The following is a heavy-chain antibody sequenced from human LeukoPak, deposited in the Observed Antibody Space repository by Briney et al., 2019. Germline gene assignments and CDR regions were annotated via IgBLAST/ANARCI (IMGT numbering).Heavy chain of an antibody. J-gene: IGHJ4*02. CDR1: GFTFSSYA. CDR3: ARAWATDFDY. D-gene: IGHD7-27*01. V-gene: IGHV3-21*01. CDR2: ISSSTSYI. Sequence: GGSLRLSCAASGFTFSSYAMNWVRQAPGKGLEWVSSISSSTSYIYYADSVKGRFTISRDNAKNSLYLEMNSLRAEDTAVYYCARAWATDFDYWGQGTLVTVSS.